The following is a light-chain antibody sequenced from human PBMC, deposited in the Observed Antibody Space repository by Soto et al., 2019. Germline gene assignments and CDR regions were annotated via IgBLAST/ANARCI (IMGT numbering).Light chain of an antibody. CDR1: QSVTNH. J-gene: IGKJ5*01. CDR2: DAS. CDR3: QQYFGTPIT. V-gene: IGKV3-11*01. Sequence: EIVLTQSPATLSLSPGERATLSCRASQSVTNHLAWYQQKPGQTPRLLIYDASNRATGIPARFSGSGSGTDFTLTVSSLQPEDVAVYYCQQYFGTPITFGQGTRLEIK.